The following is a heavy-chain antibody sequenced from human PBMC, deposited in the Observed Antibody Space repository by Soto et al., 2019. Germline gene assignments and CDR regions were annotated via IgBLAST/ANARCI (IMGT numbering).Heavy chain of an antibody. CDR3: ASLYGSGSYLSSKVGYYYYYGMDV. V-gene: IGHV4-30-4*01. CDR2: IYYSGST. J-gene: IGHJ6*04. CDR1: GGSISSGDYY. D-gene: IGHD3-10*01. Sequence: SETLSLTCTVSGGSISSGDYYWSWIRQPPGKGLEWIGYIYYSGSTYYNPSLKSRVTISVDTSKNQFSLKLSSVTAADTAVYYCASLYGSGSYLSSKVGYYYYYGMDVWSNWT.